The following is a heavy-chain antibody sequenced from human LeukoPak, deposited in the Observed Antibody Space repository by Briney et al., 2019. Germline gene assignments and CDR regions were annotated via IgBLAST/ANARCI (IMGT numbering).Heavy chain of an antibody. CDR3: ARRAYSKSIYFDY. D-gene: IGHD4-11*01. J-gene: IGHJ4*02. CDR2: IYYSGST. CDR1: GGSISSSSYY. Sequence: PSETLSLTCTVSGGSISSSSYYWGWIRQPPGKGLEWIGSIYYSGSTYYNPSLKSRVTISVDTSKNQFSLKLSSVTAAGTAVYYCARRAYSKSIYFDYWGQGTLVTVSS. V-gene: IGHV4-39*01.